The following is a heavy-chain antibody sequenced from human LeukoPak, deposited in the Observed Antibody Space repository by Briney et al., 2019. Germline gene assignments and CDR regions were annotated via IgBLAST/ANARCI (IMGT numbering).Heavy chain of an antibody. CDR3: ARTLRGYDDRGRGQYVDY. CDR2: ISSSGSTI. V-gene: IGHV3-11*04. D-gene: IGHD3-22*01. Sequence: GGSLRLSCAASGFTFSDYYMSWIRQAPGKGLEWVSYISSSGSTIYYADSVKGRFTISRDNAKNSLYLQMNSLRAEDTAVYYHARTLRGYDDRGRGQYVDYWGQGTLVTVSS. CDR1: GFTFSDYY. J-gene: IGHJ4*02.